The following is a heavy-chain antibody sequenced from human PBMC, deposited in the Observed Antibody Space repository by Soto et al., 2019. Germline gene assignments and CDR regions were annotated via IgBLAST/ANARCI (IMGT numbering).Heavy chain of an antibody. J-gene: IGHJ4*02. CDR1: GDSVSSNSAT. D-gene: IGHD3-10*01. CDR3: ARSITGSAYFDY. CDR2: TYYRSKWFH. Sequence: TLSLTCAISGDSVSSNSATWNWIRQSPSRGLQWLGRTYYRSKWFHDYAVSVESRITINPDTSKNQFSLQLISVTPEDTAVYYCARSITGSAYFDYWGQGTLVTSPQ. V-gene: IGHV6-1*01.